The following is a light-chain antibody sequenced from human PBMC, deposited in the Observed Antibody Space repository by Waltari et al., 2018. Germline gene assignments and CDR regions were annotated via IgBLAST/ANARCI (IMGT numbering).Light chain of an antibody. CDR2: GAS. CDR1: QSITTS. Sequence: DIQMTQSPSTLSASVGDTVIISCRASQSITTSLAWYQQKPGKAPDVLIYGASNLERGVPSRFRGSGSGTEFTLTISSLQPDDFATYYCQQYKSYKTFGQGTRVEIK. CDR3: QQYKSYKT. V-gene: IGKV1-5*03. J-gene: IGKJ1*01.